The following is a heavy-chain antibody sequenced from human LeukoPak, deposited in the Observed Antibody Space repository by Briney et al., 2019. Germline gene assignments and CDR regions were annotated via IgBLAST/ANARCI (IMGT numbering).Heavy chain of an antibody. CDR2: INNDGSTT. D-gene: IGHD3-10*01. J-gene: IGHJ4*02. CDR1: GFTFANTW. CDR3: AIGGTYGSGS. V-gene: IGHV3-74*01. Sequence: GGSLRLSCAASGFTFANTWMHWVRQAPGKGLVWVSLINNDGSTTNYADSVKGRFTISRDNAKNTVYLQMNSLRVEDTGVYYCAIGGTYGSGSWGQGTLVTVSS.